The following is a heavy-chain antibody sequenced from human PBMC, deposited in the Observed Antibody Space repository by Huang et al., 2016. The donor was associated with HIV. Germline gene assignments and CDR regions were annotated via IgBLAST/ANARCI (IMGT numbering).Heavy chain of an antibody. Sequence: EVELVQSVTEVKQPGESLKISCTGSGYIFTTSWIGGVRQMPGKGLEWMGIIYSGDSDTRYSPAVQGQVTMSVDKSINTAYLHWSSLKASDTAMYYCARLAGGTWSYYFDLWGQGALVTVSS. CDR1: GYIFTTSW. V-gene: IGHV5-51*03. D-gene: IGHD3-10*01. CDR3: ARLAGGTWSYYFDL. CDR2: IYSGDSDT. J-gene: IGHJ4*02.